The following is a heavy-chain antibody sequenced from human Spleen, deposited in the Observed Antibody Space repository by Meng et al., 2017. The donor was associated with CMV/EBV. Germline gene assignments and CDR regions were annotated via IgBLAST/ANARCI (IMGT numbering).Heavy chain of an antibody. D-gene: IGHD3-22*01. CDR1: GYAFIGYY. Sequence: ASVKVSCKASGYAFIGYYMHWVRQAPGQGLEWMGWINPNGGGTNYAQKFQGRVTMTRDTSINTAYVELTSLTSDDTAVYYCASFNTTGFDPWGQGTLVTVSS. J-gene: IGHJ5*02. CDR2: INPNGGGT. V-gene: IGHV1-2*02. CDR3: ASFNTTGFDP.